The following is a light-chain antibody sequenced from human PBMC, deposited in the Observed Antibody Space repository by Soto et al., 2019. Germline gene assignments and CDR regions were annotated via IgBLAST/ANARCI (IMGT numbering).Light chain of an antibody. CDR1: QNIDTF. J-gene: IGKJ1*01. CDR3: QQSHSAPT. CDR2: GAT. Sequence: DIQMTQSPASLSASVGDRVTISCRSIQNIDTFLNWYQQKPGKAPKLLIRGATTLQGGVPSRFSGSGSGTEFALTIGSLQPEDFATYYCQQSHSAPTFGRGPKV. V-gene: IGKV1-39*01.